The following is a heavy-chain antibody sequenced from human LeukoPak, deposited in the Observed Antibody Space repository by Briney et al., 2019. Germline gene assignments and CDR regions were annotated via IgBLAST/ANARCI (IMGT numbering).Heavy chain of an antibody. D-gene: IGHD4-17*01. V-gene: IGHV3-30*02. CDR3: AKDSRSQYGDYGGGAFDI. CDR1: GFTFSIFG. J-gene: IGHJ3*02. Sequence: GGSLRPSCTASGFTFSIFGMHWVRQAPGKGLEWVAFIRYDGSNKYYADSVKGRFTISRDNSKNTLYLQMNSLRAEDTAVYYCAKDSRSQYGDYGGGAFDIWGQGTMVTVSS. CDR2: IRYDGSNK.